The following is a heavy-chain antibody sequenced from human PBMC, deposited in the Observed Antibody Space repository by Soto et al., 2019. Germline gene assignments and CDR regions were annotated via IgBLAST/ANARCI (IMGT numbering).Heavy chain of an antibody. CDR1: GFTFSSYG. D-gene: IGHD3-3*01. J-gene: IGHJ4*02. Sequence: TGGSLRLSCAASGFTFSSYGMHWVRQAPGKGLEWVAVISYDGSNKYYADSVKGRFTISRDNSKNTLYLQMNSLRAEDTAVYYCAKGRITIFGVVLYFDYWGQGTLVTVSS. CDR2: ISYDGSNK. V-gene: IGHV3-30*18. CDR3: AKGRITIFGVVLYFDY.